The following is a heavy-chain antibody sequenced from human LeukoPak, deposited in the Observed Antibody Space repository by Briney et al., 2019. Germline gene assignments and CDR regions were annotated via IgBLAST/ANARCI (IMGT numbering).Heavy chain of an antibody. CDR2: INSGGSGT. CDR3: AKKAQYNGNYPLDY. V-gene: IGHV3-74*01. CDR1: GFNFASNW. J-gene: IGHJ4*02. Sequence: PGGSLRLSCAASGFNFASNWMHWVRQTPGKGLVWISRINSGGSGTSYADSVEGRFTISRDNAKNTLYLQMNSLRAEDTALYFCAKKAQYNGNYPLDYWGQGTLVTVSS. D-gene: IGHD1-26*01.